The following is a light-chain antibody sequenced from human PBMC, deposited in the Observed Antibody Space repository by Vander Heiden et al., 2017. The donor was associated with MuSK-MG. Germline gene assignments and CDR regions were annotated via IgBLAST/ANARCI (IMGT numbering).Light chain of an antibody. CDR2: CNN. CDR3: SAWDDSLNGLGV. J-gene: IGLJ2*01. Sequence: QSVLTQPPSASRTPGQRVSISCSGSSSNIGNNNVNWYQQHPATAPPRLLFCNNRRPSGVPDRFSCATSGTSDSPATSALQSEDEAVDYCSAWDDSLNGLGVFGGGTKVTVL. CDR1: SSNIGNNN. V-gene: IGLV1-44*01.